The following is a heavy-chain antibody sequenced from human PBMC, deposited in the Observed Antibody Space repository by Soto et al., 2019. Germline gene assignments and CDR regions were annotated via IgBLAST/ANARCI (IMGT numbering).Heavy chain of an antibody. V-gene: IGHV4-30-4*01. D-gene: IGHD3-9*01. CDR3: ARGDYDILTGYYPELNPFDY. Sequence: SETLSLTCTVSGGSISSGDYYWSWIRQPPGKGLEWIGYIYYSGSTYYNPSLESRVTISVDTSKNQFSLKLSSVTAADTAVYYCARGDYDILTGYYPELNPFDYWGQGTLVTV. J-gene: IGHJ4*02. CDR2: IYYSGST. CDR1: GGSISSGDYY.